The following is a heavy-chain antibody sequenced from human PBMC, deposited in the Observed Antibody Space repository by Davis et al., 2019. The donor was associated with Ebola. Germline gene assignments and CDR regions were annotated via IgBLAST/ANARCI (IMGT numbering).Heavy chain of an antibody. J-gene: IGHJ5*02. CDR3: ARGGGGDSSGFQSWFDP. CDR2: IIPLFGTA. V-gene: IGHV1-69*13. CDR1: GGTFTSYA. Sequence: SVKVSCKASGGTFTSYAISWVRQAPGQGLEWMGGIIPLFGTANYAQKFKDRVTITADESTSTSYMELNSLRSDDTAVYYCARGGGGDSSGFQSWFDPWGQGTLVTVAS. D-gene: IGHD3-22*01.